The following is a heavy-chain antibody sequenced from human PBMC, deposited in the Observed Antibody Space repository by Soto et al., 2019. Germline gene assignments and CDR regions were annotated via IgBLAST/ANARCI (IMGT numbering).Heavy chain of an antibody. CDR3: ARGSFWSGYPPSHY. V-gene: IGHV4-34*01. CDR1: WGYIVGFG. Sequence: LPRAVFWGYIVGFGGRRILQPPGKGLEWIGEINHSGSTNYNPSLKSRVTISVDTSKNQFSLKLSSVTAADTAVYYCARGSFWSGYPPSHYWGQGTLVTSPQ. J-gene: IGHJ4*02. CDR2: INHSGST. D-gene: IGHD3-3*01.